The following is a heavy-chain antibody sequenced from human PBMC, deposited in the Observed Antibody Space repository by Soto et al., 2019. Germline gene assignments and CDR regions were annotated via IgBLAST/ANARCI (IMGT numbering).Heavy chain of an antibody. CDR3: ARSSYDYYGSGSYYKY. Sequence: GGSLRLSCAASGFTFSSYSMNWVRQAPGKGLEWVSSISSSSSYIYYADSVKGRFTISRDNAKNSLYLQMNSLRAEDTAVYYCARSSYDYYGSGSYYKYWGPGTLVTVST. J-gene: IGHJ4*02. V-gene: IGHV3-21*01. D-gene: IGHD3-10*01. CDR2: ISSSSSYI. CDR1: GFTFSSYS.